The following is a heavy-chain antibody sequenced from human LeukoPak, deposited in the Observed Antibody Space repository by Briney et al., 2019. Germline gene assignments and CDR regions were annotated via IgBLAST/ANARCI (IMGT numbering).Heavy chain of an antibody. D-gene: IGHD6-13*01. CDR3: ARGAAAGSNWFDP. CDR1: GYTFTGYY. V-gene: IGHV1-2*02. Sequence: ASVKVSCKASGYTFTGYYMHWVRQAPGQGLEWMGWINPNSGGTNYAQKFQGRVTMTRDTSISTAYMELSRLRSDDTAVYYRARGAAAGSNWFDPWGQGTLVTVSS. CDR2: INPNSGGT. J-gene: IGHJ5*02.